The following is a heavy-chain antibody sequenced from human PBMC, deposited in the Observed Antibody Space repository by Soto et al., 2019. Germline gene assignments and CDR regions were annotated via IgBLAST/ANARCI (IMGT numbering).Heavy chain of an antibody. V-gene: IGHV1-18*01. Sequence: ASVKVSCKASGYTFTSYGISWVRQAPGQGLEWMGWISAYNGNTNYAQKFQGWVTMTRDTSISTAYMELSRLRSDDTAVYYCAKAFLEGYYGMDVWGQGTTVTVSS. J-gene: IGHJ6*02. CDR2: ISAYNGNT. CDR3: AKAFLEGYYGMDV. CDR1: GYTFTSYG.